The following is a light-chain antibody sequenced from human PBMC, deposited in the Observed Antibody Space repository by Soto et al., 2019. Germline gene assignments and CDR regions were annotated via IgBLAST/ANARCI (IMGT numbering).Light chain of an antibody. Sequence: DIQMTQSPSSLSASVGDRVTITCRASQSISSYLNWYQQKPGKAPKLLVYDVSSLQSGVPSRFSGSGSGTEFTLTISSLQPDDFATYYCQHYNTYSGTFGQGTKVDIK. CDR1: QSISSY. CDR2: DVS. CDR3: QHYNTYSGT. V-gene: IGKV1-5*01. J-gene: IGKJ1*01.